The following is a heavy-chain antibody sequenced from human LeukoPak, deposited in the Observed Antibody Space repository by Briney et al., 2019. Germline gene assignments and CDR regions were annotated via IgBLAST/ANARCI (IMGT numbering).Heavy chain of an antibody. CDR3: ARDPRGYSGYDSNYYYYGMDV. CDR1: GYTFTSYA. CDR2: INAGNGNT. Sequence: GASVKVSCKASGYTFTSYAMHWVRQAPGQRLEWMGWINAGNGNTKYSQKFQGRVTITRDTSASTAYMELSSLRSEGTAVYYCARDPRGYSGYDSNYYYYGMDVWGKGTTVTVSS. V-gene: IGHV1-3*01. D-gene: IGHD5-12*01. J-gene: IGHJ6*04.